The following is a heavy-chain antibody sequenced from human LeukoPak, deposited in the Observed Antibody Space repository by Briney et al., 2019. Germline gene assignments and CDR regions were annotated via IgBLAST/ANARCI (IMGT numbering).Heavy chain of an antibody. D-gene: IGHD3-10*01. Sequence: ASVKVSCKASGYTFTAYSMHWVRQAPGQGLEWMGCINPNSGGTNYAQKFQGRVTMTRDTSITTAYMELSRLRSDDTAVYYCARDLDYYGSGSFFNIWGQGTMVTVSS. J-gene: IGHJ3*02. V-gene: IGHV1-2*02. CDR2: INPNSGGT. CDR3: ARDLDYYGSGSFFNI. CDR1: GYTFTAYS.